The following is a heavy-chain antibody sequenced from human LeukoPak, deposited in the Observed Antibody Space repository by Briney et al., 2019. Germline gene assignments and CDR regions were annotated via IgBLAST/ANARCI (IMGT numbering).Heavy chain of an antibody. CDR3: ARDNYDPTGGNWFDP. CDR2: IYYSGST. V-gene: IGHV4-59*01. J-gene: IGHJ5*02. D-gene: IGHD3-3*01. CDR1: GGSISSYY. Sequence: SETLSLTCTVSGGSISSYYLSWIRQPPGKGLEWIGYIYYSGSTNYNPSLKSRVTISVDTSKNQFSLKLSSVTAADTAVYYCARDNYDPTGGNWFDPWGQGTLVTVSS.